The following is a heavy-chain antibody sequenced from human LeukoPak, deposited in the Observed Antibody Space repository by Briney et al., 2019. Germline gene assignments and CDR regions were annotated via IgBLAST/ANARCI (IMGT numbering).Heavy chain of an antibody. V-gene: IGHV4-31*03. J-gene: IGHJ3*02. CDR3: AIYYDSSGYYSRSYFDI. Sequence: SQTLSLTCTVSGGSISSGGYYWSWIRQHPRKGLEWIGYIYYSGSTYYNPSLKSRVTISVDTSKNQVSLKLSSVTAADTAVYYCAIYYDSSGYYSRSYFDIWGQGTMVTVSS. CDR1: GGSISSGGYY. D-gene: IGHD3-22*01. CDR2: IYYSGST.